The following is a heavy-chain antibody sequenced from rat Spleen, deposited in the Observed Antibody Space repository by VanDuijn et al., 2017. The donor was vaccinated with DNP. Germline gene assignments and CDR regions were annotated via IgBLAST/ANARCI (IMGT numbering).Heavy chain of an antibody. CDR2: IWGHGKT. CDR1: GFSLTNYG. CDR3: TRESWGYVMDA. Sequence: QVQLKESGPVLVQASETLSLTCTVSGFSLTNYGVIWVRPSPGKGLDWMGIIWGHGKTDYNSALKSRLSINRETAKSQVFLKMNSLQTDDTAIYYCTRESWGYVMDAWGQGASVTVSS. V-gene: IGHV2S75*01. D-gene: IGHD5-1*01. J-gene: IGHJ4*01.